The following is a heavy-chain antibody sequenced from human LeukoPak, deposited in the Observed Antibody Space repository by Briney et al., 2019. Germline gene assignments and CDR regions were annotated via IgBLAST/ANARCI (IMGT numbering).Heavy chain of an antibody. CDR1: GGSISRYY. J-gene: IGHJ4*02. CDR3: ARGAEYYAIWRGYAGYSDY. CDR2: ISHRGST. D-gene: IGHD3-3*01. V-gene: IGHV4-38-2*02. Sequence: SETLSLTCIVSGGSISRYYWSWIRQPPGKGLEWVGSISHRGSTYYNPSLRSRITISLDRSKQKFSLRLTSVTAADTAVYFCARGAEYYAIWRGYAGYSDYWGQGISVTVSS.